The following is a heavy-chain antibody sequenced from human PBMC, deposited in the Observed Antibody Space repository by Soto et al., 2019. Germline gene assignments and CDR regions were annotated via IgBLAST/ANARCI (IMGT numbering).Heavy chain of an antibody. D-gene: IGHD4-17*01. CDR1: GGSFSGYY. Sequence: QVQLQQWGAGPLKPSETLSLTCAVYGGSFSGYYWSWIRQPPGKGLEWIGEINPSGSTNYTPSLKSRVTMSGDTPKNQFSLKLTSVTAADTAVYYCARGRDGGAANWGQGTLVTVSS. CDR2: INPSGST. J-gene: IGHJ4*02. V-gene: IGHV4-34*01. CDR3: ARGRDGGAAN.